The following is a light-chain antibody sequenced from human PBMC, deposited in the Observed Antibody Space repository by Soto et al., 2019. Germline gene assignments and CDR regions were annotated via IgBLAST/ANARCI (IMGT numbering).Light chain of an antibody. V-gene: IGKV3-20*01. CDR1: QSVSRSY. CDR2: GAS. J-gene: IGKJ1*01. Sequence: IVLKQSPGTLSLTTGERATLSCRASQSVSRSYLAWYQQKPGQAPRPLIYGASDRATGIPDRFSGSGSGTDFTLTISRLEPEDFAVYYCQQYGSSPRTFGQLTNVDI. CDR3: QQYGSSPRT.